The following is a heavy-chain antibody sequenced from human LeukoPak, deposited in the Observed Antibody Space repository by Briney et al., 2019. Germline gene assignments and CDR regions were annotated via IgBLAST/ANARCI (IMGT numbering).Heavy chain of an antibody. CDR3: AGVTPYYFDY. Sequence: GGSLRLSCAGSGFTVTSKYMSWVRQAPGKGLEWASVIYSGGSTYYADSVKGRFTISRDNSKNTVYLQMNSLRAEDTAVYYCAGVTPYYFDYWGQGTLVTVSS. CDR1: GFTVTSKY. D-gene: IGHD5-18*01. V-gene: IGHV3-66*01. CDR2: IYSGGST. J-gene: IGHJ4*02.